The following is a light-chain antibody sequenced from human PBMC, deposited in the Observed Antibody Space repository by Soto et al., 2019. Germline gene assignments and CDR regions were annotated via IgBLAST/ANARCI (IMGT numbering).Light chain of an antibody. CDR1: SSNIGAGYD. V-gene: IGLV1-40*01. J-gene: IGLJ3*02. CDR2: GNS. Sequence: QSVLTQPPSVSGAPGQRVTISCTGSSSNIGAGYDVHWYQQLPGTAPKLLIYGNSNRPSGVPDRFSGSKSGTSASLAITGLQAEDEADYYCQSYDSGRYWVFGGGTKLTVL. CDR3: QSYDSGRYWV.